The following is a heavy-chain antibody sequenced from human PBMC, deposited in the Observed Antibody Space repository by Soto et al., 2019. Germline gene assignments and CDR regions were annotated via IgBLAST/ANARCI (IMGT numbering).Heavy chain of an antibody. CDR3: AKGNSNYYYYGMDV. J-gene: IGHJ6*02. Sequence: VQLLESGGGLVQPGGSLRLSCAASGFTFSSYAMSWVRQAPGKGLEWVSAISGSGGSTYYADSVKGRFTISRDNSKNTLYLQMNSLRAEDTAEYYCAKGNSNYYYYGMDVWGQGTTVTVSS. CDR2: ISGSGGST. V-gene: IGHV3-23*01. CDR1: GFTFSSYA. D-gene: IGHD4-4*01.